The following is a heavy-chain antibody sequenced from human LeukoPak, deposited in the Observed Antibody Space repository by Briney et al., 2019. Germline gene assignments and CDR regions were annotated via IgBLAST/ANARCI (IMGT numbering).Heavy chain of an antibody. Sequence: SETLSLTCTVSGGSISSYYWSWIRRPPGKGLEWIGYIYYSGSTNYNPSLKSRVTISVDTSKNQFSLKLSSVTAADTAVYYCARHVRYSYGPDYWGQGTLVTVSS. CDR1: GGSISSYY. CDR2: IYYSGST. J-gene: IGHJ4*02. V-gene: IGHV4-59*08. D-gene: IGHD5-18*01. CDR3: ARHVRYSYGPDY.